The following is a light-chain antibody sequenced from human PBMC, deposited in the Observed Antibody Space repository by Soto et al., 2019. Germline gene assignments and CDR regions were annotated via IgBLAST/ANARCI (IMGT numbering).Light chain of an antibody. CDR3: QSYDSSLAV. Sequence: QSVLTQPPSVSGAPGQRVTISCTGSSSNIGAGYDVHWYQQLPGTAPKLLIYGNSNRPSGVPDRFSGSKSGTSASLAITGLQAEDEADYYRQSYDSSLAVFGGGTKLTVL. V-gene: IGLV1-40*01. CDR2: GNS. J-gene: IGLJ2*01. CDR1: SSNIGAGYD.